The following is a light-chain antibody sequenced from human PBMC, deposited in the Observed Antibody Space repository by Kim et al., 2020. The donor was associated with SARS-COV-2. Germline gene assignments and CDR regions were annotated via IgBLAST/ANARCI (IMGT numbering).Light chain of an antibody. Sequence: NFMLTQPHSVSESPEKTVTISCTRSSGSIASNYVQWYQQRPGSAPTTVIYEDNQRPSGVPDRFSGSIDGSSNSAALTISGLKTEDEADYYCQSYDRTNRVFGGGTQLTVL. CDR3: QSYDRTNRV. V-gene: IGLV6-57*04. CDR1: SGSIASNY. J-gene: IGLJ3*02. CDR2: EDN.